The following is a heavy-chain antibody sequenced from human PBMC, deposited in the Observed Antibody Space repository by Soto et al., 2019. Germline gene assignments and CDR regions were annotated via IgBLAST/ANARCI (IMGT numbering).Heavy chain of an antibody. J-gene: IGHJ3*02. CDR2: MKPNSGKT. D-gene: IGHD2-2*01. CDR3: ALPFCDSTCCYGADAFDI. V-gene: IGHV1-8*01. CDR1: GYTFTSYD. Sequence: QVQLVQSGAEVKKPGASVKVSCKASGYTFTSYDINWVRQATGQGLEWMGWMKPNSGKTGYAQKFQGRVTMTRNTSINTAYMELSSLRSEDTAVYYCALPFCDSTCCYGADAFDIWGQGTMVTVSS.